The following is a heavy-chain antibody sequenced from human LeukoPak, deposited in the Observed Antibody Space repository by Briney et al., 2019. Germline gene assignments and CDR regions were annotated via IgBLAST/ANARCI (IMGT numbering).Heavy chain of an antibody. CDR1: GYTFTSYG. CDR2: ISAYNGNT. Sequence: ASVKVSCKASGYTFTSYGISWVRQAPGQGLEWMGWISAYNGNTNYAQKLQGRVTMTTDTSTSTAYMELRSLRSDDTAVYYCARERAVSAYDFWSGYPGVDYWGQGTLVTVSS. CDR3: ARERAVSAYDFWSGYPGVDY. V-gene: IGHV1-18*01. D-gene: IGHD3-3*01. J-gene: IGHJ4*02.